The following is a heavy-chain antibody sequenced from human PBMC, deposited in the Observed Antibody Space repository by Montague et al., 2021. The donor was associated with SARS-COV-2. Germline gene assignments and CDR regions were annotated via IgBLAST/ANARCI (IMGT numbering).Heavy chain of an antibody. CDR2: ISDSSVYI. CDR1: GFTFSTYS. J-gene: IGHJ4*02. Sequence: SLRLSCATSGFTFSTYSMNWVRQAPGKGLEWVSSISDSSVYIFYADSVKGRFTISRDNAKNSLHLQMNSLRAEDTAVYYCARRKYDSIPHPYDYWGQGTLVTVSS. CDR3: ARRKYDSIPHPYDY. V-gene: IGHV3-21*01. D-gene: IGHD3-22*01.